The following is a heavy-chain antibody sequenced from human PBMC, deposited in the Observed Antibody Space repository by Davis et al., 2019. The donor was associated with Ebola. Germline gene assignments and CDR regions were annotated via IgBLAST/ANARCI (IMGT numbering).Heavy chain of an antibody. CDR1: GYSFTDDG. J-gene: IGHJ4*02. CDR3: ARIRSLATYDYYFDY. Sequence: AAVKVSCKASGYSFTDDGISWVRQAPGQGLEWMGWISTYNGNTNYAQKLQGRVTMTTDTSTSTAYMELRSLRSDDTAVYYCARIRSLATYDYYFDYWGQGTLVTVSS. D-gene: IGHD5-12*01. V-gene: IGHV1-18*01. CDR2: ISTYNGNT.